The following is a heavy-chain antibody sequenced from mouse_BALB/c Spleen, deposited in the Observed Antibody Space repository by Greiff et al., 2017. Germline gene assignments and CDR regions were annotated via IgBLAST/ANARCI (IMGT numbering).Heavy chain of an antibody. J-gene: IGHJ1*01. Sequence: VNVVESGPGLVAPSQSLSITCTVSGFSLTGYGVNWVRQPPGKGLEWLGMIWGDGSTDYNSALKSRLSISKDNSKSQVFLKMNSLQTDDTARYYCARDGDYRYWYFDVWGAGTTVTVSS. CDR1: GFSLTGYG. V-gene: IGHV2-6-7*01. CDR3: ARDGDYRYWYFDV. CDR2: IWGDGST. D-gene: IGHD2-13*01.